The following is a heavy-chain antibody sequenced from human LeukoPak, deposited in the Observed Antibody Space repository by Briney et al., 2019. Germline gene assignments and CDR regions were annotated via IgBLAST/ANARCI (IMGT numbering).Heavy chain of an antibody. J-gene: IGHJ4*02. CDR1: GYTFTSYG. D-gene: IGHD7-27*01. V-gene: IGHV1-18*01. CDR2: ISAYNGNT. CDR3: ARLTGDRGFDY. Sequence: ASVKVSCKTSGYTFTSYGISWVRQAPGQGLEWMGWISAYNGNTNYARKLQGRVTMTTDTSTSTAYMELRSLRSGDTAMYYCARLTGDRGFDYWGQGTLVTVSS.